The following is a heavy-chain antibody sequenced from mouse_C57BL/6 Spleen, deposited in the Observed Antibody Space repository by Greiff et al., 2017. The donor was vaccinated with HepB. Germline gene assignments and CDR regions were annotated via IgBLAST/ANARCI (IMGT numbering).Heavy chain of an antibody. CDR3: ASHDGYYPFDY. CDR1: GIDFSRYW. CDR2: INPDSSTI. V-gene: IGHV4-1*01. Sequence: EVKLLQSGGGLVQPGGSLKLSCAASGIDFSRYWMSWVRRAPGKGLEWIGEINPDSSTINYAPSLKDKFIISRDNAKNTLYLQMSKVRSEDTALYYCASHDGYYPFDYWGQGTTLTVSS. J-gene: IGHJ2*01. D-gene: IGHD2-3*01.